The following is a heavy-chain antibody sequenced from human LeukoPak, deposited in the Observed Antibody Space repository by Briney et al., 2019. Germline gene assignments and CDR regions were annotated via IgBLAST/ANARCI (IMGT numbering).Heavy chain of an antibody. Sequence: PGGSLRLSCAASGFIFSRYWMTWVRQAPGKGLEWVANIKEDGKDKYYVDSVKGRFTISKDNAKNSLYLQMNSLRADDTAVYYCARDLNCGGDCYSDYWGQGTLVTVSS. CDR2: IKEDGKDK. V-gene: IGHV3-7*03. CDR3: ARDLNCGGDCYSDY. J-gene: IGHJ4*02. CDR1: GFIFSRYW. D-gene: IGHD2-21*02.